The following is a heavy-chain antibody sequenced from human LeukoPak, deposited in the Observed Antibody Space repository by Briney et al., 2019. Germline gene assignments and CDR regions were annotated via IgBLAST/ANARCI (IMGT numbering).Heavy chain of an antibody. CDR1: GFTFSSYS. J-gene: IGHJ6*02. CDR2: ISSSSSYI. D-gene: IGHD1-26*01. Sequence: GRSLRLSCAASGFTFSSYSMNWVRQAPGKGLEWVSSISSSSSYIYYADSVKGRFTISRDNAKNSLYLQMNSLRAEDTAVYYCARDLPPSGSYYFSYYYGMDVWGQGTTVTVSS. V-gene: IGHV3-21*01. CDR3: ARDLPPSGSYYFSYYYGMDV.